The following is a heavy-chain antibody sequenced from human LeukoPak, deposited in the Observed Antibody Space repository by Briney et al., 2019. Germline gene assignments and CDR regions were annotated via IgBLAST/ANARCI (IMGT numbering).Heavy chain of an antibody. CDR2: IYYSGST. D-gene: IGHD6-6*01. CDR1: GFTFSTYS. Sequence: PGGSLRLSCAASGFTFSTYSMKWVRQAPGKGLEWIGSIYYSGSTYYNPSLKSRVTISVDTSKNQFSLKLSSVTAADTAVYYCATRSQVVYYFDFWGQGTLVTVSS. CDR3: ATRSQVVYYFDF. J-gene: IGHJ4*02. V-gene: IGHV4-39*07.